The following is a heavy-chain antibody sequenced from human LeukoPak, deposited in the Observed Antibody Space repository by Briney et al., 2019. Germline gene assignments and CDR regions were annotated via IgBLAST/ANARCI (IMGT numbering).Heavy chain of an antibody. Sequence: ASVKVSFKASGYTFTNYGISWVRQAPGQGLEGMGWISAYNGNTNYAQKLQGRVTMTTDTSTSTAYMELRRLRSDDTAVYYCGRNDYGGNNFDYWGQGTLVTVSS. V-gene: IGHV1-18*01. CDR3: GRNDYGGNNFDY. J-gene: IGHJ4*02. D-gene: IGHD4-23*01. CDR2: ISAYNGNT. CDR1: GYTFTNYG.